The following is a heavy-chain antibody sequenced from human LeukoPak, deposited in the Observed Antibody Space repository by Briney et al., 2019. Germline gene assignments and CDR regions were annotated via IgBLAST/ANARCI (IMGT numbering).Heavy chain of an antibody. CDR1: GGSFSGYY. CDR3: ARRKQPYYYGSGSLMDY. V-gene: IGHV4-34*01. Sequence: SETLSLTCAVYGGSFSGYYWSWIRQPPGKGLEWIGEINHSGSTNYNPSLKSRVTISVDTSKNQFSLKLSSVTAADTAVYYCARRKQPYYYGSGSLMDYWGQGTLVTVSS. CDR2: INHSGST. D-gene: IGHD3-10*01. J-gene: IGHJ4*02.